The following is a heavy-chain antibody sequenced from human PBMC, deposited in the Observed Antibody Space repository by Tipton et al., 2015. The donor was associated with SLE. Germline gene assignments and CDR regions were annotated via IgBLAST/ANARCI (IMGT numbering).Heavy chain of an antibody. CDR3: AREEGQWDALDI. Sequence: TLSLTCTVSGASLSSGGHYWSWIRQPAGRGLEWIGRIYPSGITNYNPSLKSRVTISVDTSKNQFSLKLSSVTAADTAVYYCAREEGQWDALDIWGQGTMVTVSS. V-gene: IGHV4-61*02. D-gene: IGHD6-19*01. CDR1: GASLSSGGHY. CDR2: IYPSGIT. J-gene: IGHJ3*02.